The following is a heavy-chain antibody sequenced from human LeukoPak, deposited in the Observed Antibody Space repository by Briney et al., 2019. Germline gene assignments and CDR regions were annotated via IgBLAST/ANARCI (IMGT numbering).Heavy chain of an antibody. CDR1: GFTVSSHY. CDR2: IYSGGPT. J-gene: IGHJ3*01. D-gene: IGHD2-2*01. CDR3: ARRYCSTCPTGHAFDL. V-gene: IGHV3-53*01. Sequence: GGSLRLSCAASGFTVSSHYMSWVRQAPGKGLEWVSVIYSGGPTFYADSVKGRFTISRDSSQNTLYLQMNSLRAEDTAVYYCARRYCSTCPTGHAFDLWGQGTMVTVSS.